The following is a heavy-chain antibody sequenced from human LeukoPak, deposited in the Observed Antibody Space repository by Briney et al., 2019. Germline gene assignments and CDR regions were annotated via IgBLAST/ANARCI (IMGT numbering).Heavy chain of an antibody. CDR2: IYYSGST. V-gene: IGHV4-39*01. CDR3: AITLYNWNASPLYFDI. CDR1: GGSISSSSYY. Sequence: SETLSLTCTVSGGSISSSSYYWGWIRQPPGKGLEWIGSIYYSGSTYYNPSLKSRVTISVDTSKNQFSLKLSSVTAADTAVYYCAITLYNWNASPLYFDIWGQGTMVTVSS. D-gene: IGHD1-20*01. J-gene: IGHJ3*02.